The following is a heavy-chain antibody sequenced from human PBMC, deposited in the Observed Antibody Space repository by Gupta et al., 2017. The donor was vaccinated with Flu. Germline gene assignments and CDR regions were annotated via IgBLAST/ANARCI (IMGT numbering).Heavy chain of an antibody. Sequence: INSHYWGWIRQPPGGGLEWVGYIYYTGITNYNPSLKSRVTISIEESRNQFSLKLTSMTAGDTALYYCARGSSSSWRYYFDYWGQGAPVTVSS. D-gene: IGHD6-13*01. CDR2: IYYTGIT. J-gene: IGHJ4*02. CDR1: INSHY. CDR3: ARGSSSSWRYYFDY. V-gene: IGHV4-59*11.